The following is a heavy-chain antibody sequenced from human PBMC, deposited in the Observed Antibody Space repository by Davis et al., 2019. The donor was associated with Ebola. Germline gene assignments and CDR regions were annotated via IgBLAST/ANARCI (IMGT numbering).Heavy chain of an antibody. CDR3: ARSSYQPDY. Sequence: SLKTSCAASGFTLSNNYMSWVRQAPRKGLVWVSRINPDGSFTDYADSVKGRFSISRDSTSNTLYLQMNGLRAEDTAVYYCARSSYQPDYWGQGTLVTVSS. CDR2: INPDGSFT. J-gene: IGHJ4*02. CDR1: GFTLSNNY. V-gene: IGHV3-74*01. D-gene: IGHD2-2*01.